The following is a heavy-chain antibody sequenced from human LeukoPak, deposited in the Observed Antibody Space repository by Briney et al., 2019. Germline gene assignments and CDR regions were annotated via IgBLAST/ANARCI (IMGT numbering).Heavy chain of an antibody. CDR1: GFTFSTYA. J-gene: IGHJ6*03. V-gene: IGHV3-23*03. D-gene: IGHD6-19*01. Sequence: GGSLRLSCAASGFTFSTYAMSWVRQAPGKGLEWVSVIYSGGSTYYADSVRGRFTISGDNSKNTLYLQMNSLRVEDTAVYYCARVIAVAGYYYYYYMDVWGKGTTVTISS. CDR3: ARVIAVAGYYYYYYMDV. CDR2: IYSGGST.